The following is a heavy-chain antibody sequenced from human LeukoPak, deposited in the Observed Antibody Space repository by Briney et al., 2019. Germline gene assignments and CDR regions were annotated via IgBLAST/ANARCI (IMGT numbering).Heavy chain of an antibody. J-gene: IGHJ4*02. CDR1: GGSISSGGYY. Sequence: SETLSLTCTVSGGSISSGGYYWSWIRQPAGKGLEWIGRIYTSGSTNYNPSLKSRVTMSVDTSKNQFSLKLSSVTAADTAVYYCARCITIFGVVTNDYWGQGTLVTVSS. V-gene: IGHV4-61*02. CDR2: IYTSGST. CDR3: ARCITIFGVVTNDY. D-gene: IGHD3-3*01.